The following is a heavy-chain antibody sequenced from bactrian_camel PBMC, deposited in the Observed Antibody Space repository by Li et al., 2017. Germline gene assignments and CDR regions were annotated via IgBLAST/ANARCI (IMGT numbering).Heavy chain of an antibody. V-gene: IGHV3S53*01. J-gene: IGHJ4*01. D-gene: IGHD6*01. CDR1: GYISRSFC. CDR2: IASDGTA. Sequence: VQLVESGGGSVRAGGSLTLSCAAAGYISRSFCMGWFRQAPGKERREGVAAIASDGTAKYADSVKGRFTISKDNSKTMLYLQMNSLQPEDTAVYFCAADDATGTAFTYWGQGTQVTVS. CDR3: AADDATGTAFTY.